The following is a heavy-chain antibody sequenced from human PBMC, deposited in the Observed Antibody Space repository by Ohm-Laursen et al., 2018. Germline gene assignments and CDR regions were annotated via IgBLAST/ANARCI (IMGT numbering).Heavy chain of an antibody. CDR1: GFNFSNYA. CDR2: VSANGAGT. CDR3: AKEHWYYFNY. V-gene: IGHV3-23*01. J-gene: IGHJ4*02. Sequence: GSLRLSCAASGFNFSNYAMSWVRQAPGKGLEWVSAVSANGAGTYYADSVKGRFTISRDNSKNTLYLQLNSLGAEDTALYYCAKEHWYYFNYWGQGVLVTVSS.